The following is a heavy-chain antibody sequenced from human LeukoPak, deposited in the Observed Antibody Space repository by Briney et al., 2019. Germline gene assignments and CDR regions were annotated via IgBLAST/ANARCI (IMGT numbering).Heavy chain of an antibody. V-gene: IGHV3-23*01. CDR3: AKDRSSGHLQRPSAAPGAFDI. CDR2: ISGSGGST. CDR1: GFTFSSYA. J-gene: IGHJ3*02. Sequence: GGSLRLSCAASGFTFSSYAMSWVRQAPGKGLEWVSAISGSGGSTYYADSVKGRFTISRDNSKNTLYLQMNSLRAEDTAVYYCAKDRSSGHLQRPSAAPGAFDIWGQGTMVTVSS. D-gene: IGHD3-22*01.